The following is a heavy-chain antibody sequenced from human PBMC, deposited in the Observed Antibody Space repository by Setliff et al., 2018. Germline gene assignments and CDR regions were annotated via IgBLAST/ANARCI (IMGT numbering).Heavy chain of an antibody. CDR1: GYTFTRYA. J-gene: IGHJ4*02. Sequence: ASVKVSCKASGYTFTRYAMNWVRQAPGQGLEWMGWIDTNTGNPTYAQDFTGRFVFSLDTSVNTAHLQISSLTAEDTAVYYCARSPGTDDLYWGQGTLVTVSS. V-gene: IGHV7-4-1*02. D-gene: IGHD1-1*01. CDR2: IDTNTGNP. CDR3: ARSPGTDDLY.